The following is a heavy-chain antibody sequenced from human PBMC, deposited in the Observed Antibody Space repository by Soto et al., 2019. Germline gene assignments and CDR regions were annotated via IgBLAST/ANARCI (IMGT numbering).Heavy chain of an antibody. CDR1: GYTFTSYA. CDR2: INAGNGNT. V-gene: IGHV1-3*01. D-gene: IGHD3-10*01. CDR3: ARVGSTYYYGSGSYFHYYMDD. J-gene: IGHJ6*03. Sequence: GASVKVSCKASGYTFTSYAMHWVRQAPGQRLEWMGWINAGNGNTKYSQKYQRRVTITRDTSASTAYMELSSLRSEDTAVYYCARVGSTYYYGSGSYFHYYMDDWGKGTTVTVSS.